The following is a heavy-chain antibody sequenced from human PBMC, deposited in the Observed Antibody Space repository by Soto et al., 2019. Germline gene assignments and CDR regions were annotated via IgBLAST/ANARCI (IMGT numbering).Heavy chain of an antibody. CDR1: GYTFTTYD. D-gene: IGHD2-8*01. V-gene: IGHV1-18*01. CDR2: ISTFNGDT. Sequence: QVQLVQSGPEVKKPGASVKVSCETSGYTFTTYDITWVRQAPGQGLEWMGWISTFNGDTKYEEKLQVRVTMTTDTFTATAYMELRSPGSDDTAVYYCARGYCADDICYYFEFWGQGTLVTVSS. CDR3: ARGYCADDICYYFEF. J-gene: IGHJ4*02.